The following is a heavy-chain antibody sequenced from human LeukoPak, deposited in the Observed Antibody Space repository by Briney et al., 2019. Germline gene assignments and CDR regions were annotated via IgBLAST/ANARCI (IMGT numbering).Heavy chain of an antibody. J-gene: IGHJ4*02. D-gene: IGHD4-17*01. CDR3: ARGHGAFDY. CDR2: IYYSGST. V-gene: IGHV4-39*01. CDR1: GGSISSSYY. Sequence: SETLSLTCTVSGGSISSSYYWGWIRQPPGKGLEWIGSIYYSGSTYYNPSLKSRVTISVDTSKNQFSLKLSSVTAADTAVYYCARGHGAFDYWGQGTLVTVSS.